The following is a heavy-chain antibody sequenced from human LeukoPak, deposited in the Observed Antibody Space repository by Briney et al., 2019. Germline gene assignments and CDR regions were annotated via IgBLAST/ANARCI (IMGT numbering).Heavy chain of an antibody. J-gene: IGHJ4*02. V-gene: IGHV4-39*01. D-gene: IGHD1-1*01. CDR2: IYHSGST. CDR1: GGSISSSSYY. CDR3: ATHNIAMTGTGFDY. Sequence: SETLSLTCSVSGGSISSSSYYWGWIRHPPGRGLEWIGSIYHSGSTYYNPSLKSRVTVSVHTSRNQFSLKLNSATAADTAVYYCATHNIAMTGTGFDYWGQGTLVSVSS.